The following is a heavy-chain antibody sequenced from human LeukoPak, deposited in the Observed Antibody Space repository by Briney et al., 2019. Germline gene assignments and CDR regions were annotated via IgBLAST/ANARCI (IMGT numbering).Heavy chain of an antibody. CDR1: GYTFTGYY. CDR2: INPNSGGT. V-gene: IGHV1-2*06. Sequence: ASVKVSCKASGYTFTGYYIHWVRQAPGQGLEWMGRINPNSGGTNYAQKFQGRVTMTRDTSISTAYMELSRLRSDDTAVYYCARRPPYCSGGSCYSAAGGPSGYWGQGTLVTVSS. CDR3: ARRPPYCSGGSCYSAAGGPSGY. D-gene: IGHD2-15*01. J-gene: IGHJ4*02.